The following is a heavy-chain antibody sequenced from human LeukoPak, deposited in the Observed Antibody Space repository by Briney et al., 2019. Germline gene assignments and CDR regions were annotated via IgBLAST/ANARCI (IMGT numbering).Heavy chain of an antibody. CDR1: GYSFTSYW. V-gene: IGHV5-51*01. D-gene: IGHD3-22*01. CDR2: IYPGDSAT. Sequence: GESLKISCKGSGYSFTSYWIGWVRQMPGKGLEWMGIIYPGDSATRYIPSFQGQVTISAGKSISTAYLQWSSLKASDTAMYYCARPRRRDYHDSSGAFDYWGQGTLVTVSS. CDR3: ARPRRRDYHDSSGAFDY. J-gene: IGHJ4*02.